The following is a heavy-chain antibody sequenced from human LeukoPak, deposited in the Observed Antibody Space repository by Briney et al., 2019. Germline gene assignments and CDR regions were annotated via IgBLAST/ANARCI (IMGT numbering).Heavy chain of an antibody. CDR2: IYYSGST. V-gene: IGHV4-31*03. D-gene: IGHD3-10*01. J-gene: IGHJ3*02. CDR1: GGSISSGVYY. CDR3: ARGVKGLRGAFDI. Sequence: SQTLSLTCTVSGGSISSGVYYWSWMRQHPGQGLEWIGYIYYSGSTYSNPSLKSRLTMSVDISKNQFSLKLSSVTAADTAVYYCARGVKGLRGAFDIWGQGTMVTVSS.